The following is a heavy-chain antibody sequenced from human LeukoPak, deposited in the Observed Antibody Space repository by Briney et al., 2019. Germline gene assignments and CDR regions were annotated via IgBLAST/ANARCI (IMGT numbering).Heavy chain of an antibody. Sequence: SETLSLTCTVSGGSISSYYWSWIRQPPGKGLEWIGYIYTSGSTNYNPSLKSRVTISVDTSKNQFSLKLSSVTAADTAVYYCAREGTDYYYGMDAWGQGTTVTVSS. CDR2: IYTSGST. CDR1: GGSISSYY. J-gene: IGHJ6*02. V-gene: IGHV4-59*01. CDR3: AREGTDYYYGMDA.